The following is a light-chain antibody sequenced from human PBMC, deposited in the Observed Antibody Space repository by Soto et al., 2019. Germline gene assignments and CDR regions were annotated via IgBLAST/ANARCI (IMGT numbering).Light chain of an antibody. J-gene: IGKJ4*01. CDR2: DAS. Sequence: DIQLTQFPSTLSASVADRVTITCRASQRVTARLAWYQQKPGRAPKLLIYDASILERGVPSRFSGSGSGTEFTLTITSLQPDDFATYYCQQYNSFSLTFGGGTKVEIK. V-gene: IGKV1-5*01. CDR1: QRVTAR. CDR3: QQYNSFSLT.